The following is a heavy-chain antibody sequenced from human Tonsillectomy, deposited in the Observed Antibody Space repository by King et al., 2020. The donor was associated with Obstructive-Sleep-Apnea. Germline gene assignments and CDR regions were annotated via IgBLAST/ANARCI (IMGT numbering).Heavy chain of an antibody. Sequence: QLQESGPGLVKPSETLSLTCSVSGYSISSHYYWGWIRQPPGRGLEWISSIYHRWSTYYNPSLKSRVTIAIDTSKNQFSLNLTSVTAADTAVYYCARDGGGTPADYWGQGTLVTVS. CDR1: GYSISSHYY. CDR2: IYHRWST. CDR3: ARDGGGTPADY. J-gene: IGHJ4*02. D-gene: IGHD2-15*01. V-gene: IGHV4-38-2*02.